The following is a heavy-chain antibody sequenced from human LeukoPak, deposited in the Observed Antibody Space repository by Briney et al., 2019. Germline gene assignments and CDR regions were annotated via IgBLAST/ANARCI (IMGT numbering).Heavy chain of an antibody. CDR2: INPNSGGT. CDR1: GYTFTGYY. V-gene: IGHV1-2*02. Sequence: ASVKVSCKASGYTFTGYYMHWVRQAPGQGLEWMGWINPNSGGTNYAQKFQGRVTMTGDTSISTAYMELSRLRSDDTAVYYCASCSTSCYTSLLGMDVWGQGTTVTVSS. CDR3: ASCSTSCYTSLLGMDV. J-gene: IGHJ6*02. D-gene: IGHD2-2*02.